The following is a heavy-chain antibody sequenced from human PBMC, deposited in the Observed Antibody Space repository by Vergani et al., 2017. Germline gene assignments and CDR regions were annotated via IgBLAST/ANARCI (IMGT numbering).Heavy chain of an antibody. J-gene: IGHJ6*02. CDR2: ISGSGGST. CDR3: AKANPRNSGYYYLYYYHAMDV. CDR1: GFTFNHCA. Sequence: EVQLLESGGDLVQPGGSLRLSCAASGFTFNHCAMNWVRQAPGKGLEWVSGISGSGGSTYYAGSVKGRFTISRDSSKNTLYLQMNSLSAGDTAVYYCAKANPRNSGYYYLYYYHAMDVWGQGTTVTVSS. D-gene: IGHD5-12*01. V-gene: IGHV3-23*01.